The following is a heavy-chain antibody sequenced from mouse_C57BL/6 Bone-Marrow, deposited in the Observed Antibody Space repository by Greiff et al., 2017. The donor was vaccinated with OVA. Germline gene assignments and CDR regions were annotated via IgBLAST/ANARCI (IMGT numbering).Heavy chain of an antibody. Sequence: EVHLVESGGDLVKPGGSLKLSCAASGFTFSSYGMSWVRQTPDKRLEWVATISSGGSYTYYPDSVKGRFTISRDNAKNTLYLQMSSLKSEDTAMYYCARQQVGRDWYFDVWGTGTTVTVSS. D-gene: IGHD4-1*01. CDR1: GFTFSSYG. J-gene: IGHJ1*03. CDR2: ISSGGSYT. V-gene: IGHV5-6*01. CDR3: ARQQVGRDWYFDV.